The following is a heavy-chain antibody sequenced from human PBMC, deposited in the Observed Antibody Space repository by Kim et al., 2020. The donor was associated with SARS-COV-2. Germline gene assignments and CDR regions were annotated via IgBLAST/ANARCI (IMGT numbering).Heavy chain of an antibody. J-gene: IGHJ6*02. Sequence: GESLRLSCAASGFTFSSYWMSWVRQAPGKGLEWVANIKQDGSEKYYVDSVKGRFTISRDNAKNSLYLQMNSLRAEDTAVYYCARDLIAAVGNYYYYGMDVWGQGTTVTVSS. CDR2: IKQDGSEK. V-gene: IGHV3-7*03. CDR1: GFTFSSYW. CDR3: ARDLIAAVGNYYYYGMDV. D-gene: IGHD6-13*01.